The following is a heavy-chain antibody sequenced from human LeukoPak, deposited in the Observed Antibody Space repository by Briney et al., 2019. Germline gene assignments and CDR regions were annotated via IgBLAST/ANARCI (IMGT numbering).Heavy chain of an antibody. J-gene: IGHJ4*02. CDR2: MYYTGST. Sequence: SETLSLTCTVSGGSTASSSHYWGWIRQSPGKGLEWIAIMYYTGSTYYNPSLESRVTMSVDLSENHMSLDLTSVTAADTAVYYCAREGGFYRPLDYMGRGTLVTVSS. CDR1: GGSTASSSHY. D-gene: IGHD3-3*01. V-gene: IGHV4-39*07. CDR3: AREGGFYRPLDY.